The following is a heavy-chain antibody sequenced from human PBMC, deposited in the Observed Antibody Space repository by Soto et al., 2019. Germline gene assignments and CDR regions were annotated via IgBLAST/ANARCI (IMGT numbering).Heavy chain of an antibody. Sequence: SETLSLTCAVSGYSISSGYYWGWIRQPPGKGLEWIGSIYHSGSTYDNPSLKSRVTISVDTSKNQFSLKLSSVTAADTAVYYCARGDFWSGYYQYYFDYWGQGTLVTVPQ. CDR1: GYSISSGYY. CDR3: ARGDFWSGYYQYYFDY. CDR2: IYHSGST. V-gene: IGHV4-38-2*01. D-gene: IGHD3-3*01. J-gene: IGHJ4*02.